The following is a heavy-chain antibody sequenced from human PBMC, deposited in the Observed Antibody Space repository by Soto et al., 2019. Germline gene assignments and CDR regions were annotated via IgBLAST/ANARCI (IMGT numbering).Heavy chain of an antibody. J-gene: IGHJ4*02. Sequence: QLQLQESGPGLVKPSETLSLTCTVYGGSISSSNFYWGWIRQSPGKGLEWIGSIYDSGSMYDSGSTYYNPSLKTRVTISVDTSKNQFSLKLTSVTAADTAVYFCAGYSSESPLDGDFWGQGTLVTVSS. V-gene: IGHV4-39*01. D-gene: IGHD3-10*01. CDR1: GGSISSSNFY. CDR3: AGYSSESPLDGDF. CDR2: IYDSGSMYDSGST.